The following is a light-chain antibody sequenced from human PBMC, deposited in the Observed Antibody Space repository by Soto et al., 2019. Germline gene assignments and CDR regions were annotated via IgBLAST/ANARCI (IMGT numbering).Light chain of an antibody. V-gene: IGLV6-57*01. J-gene: IGLJ2*01. CDR1: SGSIASNY. CDR2: DDN. CDR3: QSYDSSNPVV. Sequence: NFMLTQPHSVSESPGKTVTISCTRSSGSIASNYVQWYQQRPGSSPTTVIYDDNQRPSGVPDRFSGSIDSSSNSASLTIPGLKTEDEADYYCQSYDSSNPVVFGGGTKLTVL.